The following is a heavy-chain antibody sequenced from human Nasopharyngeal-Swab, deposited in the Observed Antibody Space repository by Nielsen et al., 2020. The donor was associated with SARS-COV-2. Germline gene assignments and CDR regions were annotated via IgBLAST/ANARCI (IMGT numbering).Heavy chain of an antibody. CDR3: AKGSYCSSTSCKDFFDY. J-gene: IGHJ4*02. CDR2: ISGSGGST. D-gene: IGHD2-2*01. Sequence: WIRQPPGKGLEWVSGISGSGGSTSYADSVKGRFTISRDNSKNTLYVQMNSLRAEDTAVYYCAKGSYCSSTSCKDFFDYWGQGTLVTVSS. V-gene: IGHV3-23*01.